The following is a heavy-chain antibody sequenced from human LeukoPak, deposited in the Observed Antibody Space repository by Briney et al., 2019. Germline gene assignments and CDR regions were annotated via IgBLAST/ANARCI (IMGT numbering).Heavy chain of an antibody. Sequence: GGSLRLSCAASGFTFSSYSMSWVRQPPGKGLEWVSTISGSGDSTYYADSLKGRFTISRDNSKNTLHLQMNSLRAEDTAVYSCAKGRSGVSSAAIYYWGQGTLVTVSS. CDR1: GFTFSSYS. D-gene: IGHD2-2*01. V-gene: IGHV3-23*01. J-gene: IGHJ4*02. CDR2: ISGSGDST. CDR3: AKGRSGVSSAAIYY.